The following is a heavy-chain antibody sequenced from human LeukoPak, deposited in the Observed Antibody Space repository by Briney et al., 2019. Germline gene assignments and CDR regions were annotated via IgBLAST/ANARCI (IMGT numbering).Heavy chain of an antibody. CDR1: GFTFSSYA. CDR2: IKQGGSEK. Sequence: PGGSLRLSCAASGFTFSSYAMSWVRQAPGKGLEWVANIKQGGSEKYYVDSVKGRFTISRDNAKNSLYLQMNSLRAEDTAVYYCARDGHYSSGWYPGILDYWGQGTLVTVSS. V-gene: IGHV3-7*01. J-gene: IGHJ4*02. D-gene: IGHD6-19*01. CDR3: ARDGHYSSGWYPGILDY.